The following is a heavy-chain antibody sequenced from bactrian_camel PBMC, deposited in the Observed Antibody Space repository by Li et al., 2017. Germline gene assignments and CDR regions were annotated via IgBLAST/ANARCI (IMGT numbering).Heavy chain of an antibody. J-gene: IGHJ6*01. CDR1: GFTFADSD. CDR2: IKSDGTT. V-gene: IGHV3S55*01. CDR3: AADNLALVATTYIFAY. D-gene: IGHD2*01. Sequence: HVQLVESGGGSVQAGETLRLSCTGSGFTFADSDMGWYHRTPGNECELVSSIKSDGTTIYTDSVKGRSTISRDNAKNTLYLQMNSLKPEDTAMYYCAADNLALVATTYIFAYWGQGTQVTVS.